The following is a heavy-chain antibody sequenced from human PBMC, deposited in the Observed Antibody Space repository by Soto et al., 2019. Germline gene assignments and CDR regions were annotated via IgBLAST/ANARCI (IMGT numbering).Heavy chain of an antibody. CDR2: ISSSGGNT. CDR1: GFTFSDYA. CDR3: AKNGASSKTWYMWYYALDV. D-gene: IGHD6-13*01. Sequence: EEHLLESGGGLVQPGGSLRLSCAASGFTFSDYAMTWVRQAPGKGLEWVSGISSSGGNTYYADSVKGRFTITRDNSKNTLSLQIDSLRAEDTAVYYCAKNGASSKTWYMWYYALDVWGQGTTVTVSS. J-gene: IGHJ6*02. V-gene: IGHV3-23*01.